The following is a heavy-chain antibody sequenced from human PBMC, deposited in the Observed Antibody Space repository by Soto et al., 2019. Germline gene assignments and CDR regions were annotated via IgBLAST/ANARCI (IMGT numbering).Heavy chain of an antibody. CDR2: IDPSDSYT. D-gene: IGHD6-13*01. CDR3: ATLPYSSRFHYYYGMDV. CDR1: GYSFTSYW. V-gene: IGHV5-10-1*01. Sequence: PGESLKISCKGSGYSFTSYWISWVRQMPGKGLEWMGRIDPSDSYTNYSPSFQGHVTISADKSISTAYLQWSSLKASDTAMYYCATLPYSSRFHYYYGMDVWGQGTTVTVSS. J-gene: IGHJ6*02.